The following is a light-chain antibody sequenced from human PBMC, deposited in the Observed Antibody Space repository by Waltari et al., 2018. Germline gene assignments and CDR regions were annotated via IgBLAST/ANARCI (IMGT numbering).Light chain of an antibody. CDR2: DVS. V-gene: IGLV2-14*01. CDR1: SSDVGFYNY. Sequence: QSALPQAASVSGSPGQSLTISCTGTSSDVGFYNYVSWYQQHPGKAPKLMIYDVSERPSGVSNRFSGSKSGNTASLTISGLQADDEADYYCNSYAGSSSWVFGGGTKLTVL. J-gene: IGLJ3*02. CDR3: NSYAGSSSWV.